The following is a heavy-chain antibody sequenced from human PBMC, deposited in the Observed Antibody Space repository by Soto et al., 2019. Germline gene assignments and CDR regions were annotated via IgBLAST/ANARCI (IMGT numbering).Heavy chain of an antibody. J-gene: IGHJ4*02. D-gene: IGHD2-21*02. CDR3: ARGGHVVVVTAALDY. CDR2: VNPSGGHT. CDR1: GDTFTDYY. V-gene: IGHV1-46*01. Sequence: QVQLMQSGAEVKKPGASVKVSCKASGDTFTDYYIHWVRQAPGQGLEWMGTVNPSGGHTTYAQHFLGRVPMTRATSPSTLYMELTSLTSADTAIYYCARGGHVVVVTAALDYWGQGTLVTVSS.